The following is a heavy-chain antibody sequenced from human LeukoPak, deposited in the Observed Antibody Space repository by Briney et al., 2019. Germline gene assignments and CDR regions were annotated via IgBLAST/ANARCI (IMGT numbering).Heavy chain of an antibody. D-gene: IGHD2-15*01. V-gene: IGHV3-23*01. Sequence: GGSLRLSCAASGFTVSSNYMSWVRQAPGKGLEWVSAISGSGGSTYYADSVKGRFTISRDNSKNTLYLQMNSLRAEDTAVYYCAKERSPVDYYYGMDVWGQGTTVTVSS. CDR2: ISGSGGST. J-gene: IGHJ6*02. CDR3: AKERSPVDYYYGMDV. CDR1: GFTVSSNY.